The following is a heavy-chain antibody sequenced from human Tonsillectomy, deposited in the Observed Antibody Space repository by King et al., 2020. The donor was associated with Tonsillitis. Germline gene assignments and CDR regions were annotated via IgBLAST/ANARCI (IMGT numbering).Heavy chain of an antibody. CDR1: GFTFSSYA. CDR2: ISGSGGST. J-gene: IGHJ4*02. CDR3: AKDLISIGVATGGNDY. V-gene: IGHV3-23*04. D-gene: IGHD5-12*01. Sequence: VQLVESGGGLVQPGGSLRLSCAASGFTFSSYAMSWVRQAPGKGLEWVSAISGSGGSTYYAGSVKGRFTISRDNSKNTLYLQMNSLRAEDTAVYYCAKDLISIGVATGGNDYWGQGTLVTVSS.